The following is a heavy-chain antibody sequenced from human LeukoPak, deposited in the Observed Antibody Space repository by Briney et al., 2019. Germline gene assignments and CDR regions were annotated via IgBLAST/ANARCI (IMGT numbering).Heavy chain of an antibody. CDR1: GFTFSSYG. CDR2: ISYDGSNK. Sequence: GGSLRLSCAASGFTFSSYGMHWVRQAPGKGLEWVGVISYDGSNKYYADSVKGRFTISRDNSKNTLYLQMNSLRAEDTAVYYCAKDNDYGDYFDYWGQGTLVPVSS. V-gene: IGHV3-30*18. D-gene: IGHD4-17*01. CDR3: AKDNDYGDYFDY. J-gene: IGHJ4*02.